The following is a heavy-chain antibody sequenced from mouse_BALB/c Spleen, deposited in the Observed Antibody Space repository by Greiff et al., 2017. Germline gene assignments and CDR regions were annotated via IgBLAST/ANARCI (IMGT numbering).Heavy chain of an antibody. V-gene: IGHV3-6*02. D-gene: IGHD1-1*01. CDR3: ARGSTGGFAY. CDR1: GYSITSGYY. CDR2: ISYDGSN. Sequence: EVKLMESGPGLVKPSQSLSLTCSVTGYSITSGYYWNWIRQFPGNKLEWMGYISYDGSNNYNPSLKNRISITRDTSKNQFFLKLNSVTTEDTATYYCARGSTGGFAYWGQGTLVTVSA. J-gene: IGHJ3*01.